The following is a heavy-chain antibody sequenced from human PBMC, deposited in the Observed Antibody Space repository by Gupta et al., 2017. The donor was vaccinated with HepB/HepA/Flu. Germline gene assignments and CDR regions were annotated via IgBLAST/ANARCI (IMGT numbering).Heavy chain of an antibody. CDR3: AHTDGESPFDD. CDR2: IYWADEK. J-gene: IGHJ4*02. Sequence: QITLKESGPTLVKPTQTLTLTCTFSGFSLSTSGVGVGWIRQPPGKALEWLALIYWADEKRDSPSLKSRLTITKDTAKNQVVLAMTTMESLDTATYYFAHTDGESPFDDWGQGTMVTVSS. CDR1: GFSLSTSGVG. D-gene: IGHD4-17*01. V-gene: IGHV2-5*02.